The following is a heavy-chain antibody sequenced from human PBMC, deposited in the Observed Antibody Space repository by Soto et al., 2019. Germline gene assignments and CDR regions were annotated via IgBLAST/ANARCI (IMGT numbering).Heavy chain of an antibody. CDR1: GGTFSSYT. D-gene: IGHD1-1*01. V-gene: IGHV1-69*08. Sequence: QVQLVQSGAEVKKPGSSVKVSCKASGGTFSSYTISWVRQAPGQGLEWMGRIIPILGIANYAQKFQGRVTIXXDXSXXTAYMELSSLRSEDTAVYYCARDQTGMGGNDAFDIWGQGIMVTVSS. CDR2: IIPILGIA. CDR3: ARDQTGMGGNDAFDI. J-gene: IGHJ3*02.